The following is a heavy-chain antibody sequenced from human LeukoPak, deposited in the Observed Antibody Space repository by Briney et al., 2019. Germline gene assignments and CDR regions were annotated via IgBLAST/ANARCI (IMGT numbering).Heavy chain of an antibody. Sequence: PSETLSLTCTVSGGSINTYYWGWIRQPPGKGLEWIGSIYHSGSTYYNPSLKSRVTISVDTSKNQFSLKLSSVTAADTAVYYCARPTRGYCSGGSCYATPHGWFDPWGQGTLVTVSS. V-gene: IGHV4-38-2*02. CDR1: GGSINTYY. CDR2: IYHSGST. J-gene: IGHJ5*02. CDR3: ARPTRGYCSGGSCYATPHGWFDP. D-gene: IGHD2-15*01.